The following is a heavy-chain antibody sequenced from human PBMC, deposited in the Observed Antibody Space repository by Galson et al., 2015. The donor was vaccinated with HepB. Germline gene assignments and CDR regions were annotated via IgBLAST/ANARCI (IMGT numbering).Heavy chain of an antibody. CDR2: INHSGST. V-gene: IGHV4-34*01. D-gene: IGHD3-22*01. J-gene: IGHJ5*02. CDR3: ASTGSGYYSTVGVLYNWFDP. CDR1: GGSFSGYY. Sequence: SETLSLTCAVYGGSFSGYYWSWIRQPPGKGLEWIGEINHSGSTNYNPSLKSRVTISVDTSKNQFSLKLSSVTAADTAVYYCASTGSGYYSTVGVLYNWFDPWGQGTLVTVSS.